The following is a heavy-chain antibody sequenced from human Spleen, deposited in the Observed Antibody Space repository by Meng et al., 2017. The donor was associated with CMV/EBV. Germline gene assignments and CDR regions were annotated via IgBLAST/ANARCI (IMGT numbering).Heavy chain of an antibody. Sequence: SGFTFSSYSMNWVRQTPGKGLEWVSSISSSSSYIYYADSVKGRFTISRDNAKNSLYLQMNSLRAEDTAVYYCARDRGSSSWSRFDYWGQGTLVTVSS. D-gene: IGHD6-13*01. CDR2: ISSSSSYI. V-gene: IGHV3-21*01. J-gene: IGHJ4*02. CDR1: GFTFSSYS. CDR3: ARDRGSSSWSRFDY.